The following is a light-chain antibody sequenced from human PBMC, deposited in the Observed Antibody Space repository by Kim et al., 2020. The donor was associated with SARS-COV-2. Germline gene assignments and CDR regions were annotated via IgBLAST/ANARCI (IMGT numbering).Light chain of an antibody. CDR2: QNN. V-gene: IGLV3-1*01. CDR3: QAWDSSAVWA. CDR1: KLGDKY. J-gene: IGLJ3*02. Sequence: SYELTQPPSVSVSPGQTASITCSGDKLGDKYVCWYQQKPGQSPALVIFQNNKRPSGIPARFSGSSSGNTATLTIRGTQAVDEADYYCQAWDSSAVWAFGGGTQLTVL.